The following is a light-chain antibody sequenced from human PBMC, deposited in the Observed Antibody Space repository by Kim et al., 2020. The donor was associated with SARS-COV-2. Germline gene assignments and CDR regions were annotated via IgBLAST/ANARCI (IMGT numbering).Light chain of an antibody. CDR2: RNN. CDR1: YSYIGFNT. CDR3: ATWDDSLNAWV. V-gene: IGLV1-44*01. Sequence: PRFPLSCPRSYSYIGFNTVHSYQQYPATAHKLLISRNNQRPSGGPDRFSCSKSGASASLALSGLLSEDEADYYCATWDDSLNAWVFGGGTKVTVL. J-gene: IGLJ3*02.